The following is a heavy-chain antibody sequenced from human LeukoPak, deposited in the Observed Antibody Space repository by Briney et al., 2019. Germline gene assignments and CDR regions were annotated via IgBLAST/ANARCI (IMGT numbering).Heavy chain of an antibody. CDR1: GFTFSSSW. Sequence: GGSLRLSCAASGFTFSSSWMHWVRQAPGKGLVRVSRMNSDGSNTNYADSVKGRFSISRDNAKNTLYLQMNSLRAEDTAVYYCARAGYYRFDYWGQGTLVTVSS. V-gene: IGHV3-74*01. CDR2: MNSDGSNT. D-gene: IGHD2/OR15-2a*01. CDR3: ARAGYYRFDY. J-gene: IGHJ4*02.